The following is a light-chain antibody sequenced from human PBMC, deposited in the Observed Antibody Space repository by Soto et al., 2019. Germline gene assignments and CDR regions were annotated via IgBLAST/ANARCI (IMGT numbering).Light chain of an antibody. Sequence: EIVLTQSPGTLSLSPGERATLSCRASQSVRSSYLAWYQQKPGQAPRLLIYGASSRATGIPDRFSGSGSGTDFNLTISRLDPEDFAVYYCQQYGSSPETFGQGTKVEIK. V-gene: IGKV3-20*01. CDR2: GAS. CDR3: QQYGSSPET. J-gene: IGKJ1*01. CDR1: QSVRSSY.